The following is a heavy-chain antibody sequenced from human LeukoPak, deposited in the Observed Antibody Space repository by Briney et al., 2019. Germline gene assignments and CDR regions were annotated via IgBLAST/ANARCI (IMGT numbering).Heavy chain of an antibody. CDR3: SRENGAFSPFGY. V-gene: IGHV4-4*02. CDR2: ISLTGLT. CDR1: GVSISNTNC. Sequence: SETLSLTCGVSGVSISNTNCWSWVGQPPRQGLEWIGEISLTGLTHYNPSLESRVTASLDKSKNQLSLNLTSVTAADTAVYYCSRENGAFSPFGYWSQGTLVTVLS. D-gene: IGHD2-8*01. J-gene: IGHJ4*02.